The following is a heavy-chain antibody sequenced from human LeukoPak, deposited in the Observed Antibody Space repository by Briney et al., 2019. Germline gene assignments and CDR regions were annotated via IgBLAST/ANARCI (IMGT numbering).Heavy chain of an antibody. V-gene: IGHV3-13*01. CDR2: IGTAGDT. J-gene: IGHJ4*02. CDR1: GFTFSSYD. D-gene: IGHD6-6*01. CDR3: ARQLQLVRGGYYVDY. Sequence: PGGSLRLSCAASGFTFSSYDMHWVRQATGKGLEWVSPIGTAGDTSYQGSAKGRFTTSRENAKNSLYLQMNSLRASDTAVYYWARQLQLVRGGYYVDYWGQETLVTVSS.